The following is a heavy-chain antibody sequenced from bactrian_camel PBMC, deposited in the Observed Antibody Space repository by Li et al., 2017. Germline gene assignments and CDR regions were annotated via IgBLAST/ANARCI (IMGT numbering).Heavy chain of an antibody. J-gene: IGHJ4*01. CDR3: AADCLGYGPDKFRY. CDR1: GYRYPSDC. Sequence: DVQLVESGGGSVEAGGSLRLSCSAPGYRYPSDCMGWFRQAPGKEREGVAAIYSFGGGTHYADSVKGRFTISQDNAKNTVYLQMNSLKPEDTAMYYCAADCLGYGPDKFRYWGHGTQVTVS. D-gene: IGHD3*01. V-gene: IGHV3S40*01. CDR2: IYSFGGGT.